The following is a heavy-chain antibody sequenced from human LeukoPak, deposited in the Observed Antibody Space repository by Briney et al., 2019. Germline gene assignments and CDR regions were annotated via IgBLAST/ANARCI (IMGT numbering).Heavy chain of an antibody. CDR1: GGSITTYY. CDR2: VHYGGNT. D-gene: IGHD1-26*01. V-gene: IGHV4-59*01. J-gene: IGHJ4*01. Sequence: SETLSLTCSVSGGSITTYYWTWIRQPPGKGLEWIGYVHYGGNTNYNPSLKSRVTMSEDTSTNQFSLKLSSVTAADTAVYYCARGVGATHFDYWGHGTLVTVSS. CDR3: ARGVGATHFDY.